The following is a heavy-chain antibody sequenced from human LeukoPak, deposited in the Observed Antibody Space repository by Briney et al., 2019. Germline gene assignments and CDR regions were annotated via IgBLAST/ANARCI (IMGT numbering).Heavy chain of an antibody. CDR3: ARGGGLDV. CDR1: GFTFSSYW. J-gene: IGHJ6*02. D-gene: IGHD3-16*01. V-gene: IGHV3-7*03. Sequence: GGSLRLSCAASGFTFSSYWMNWARQAPGKGLEGVASINHNGNVNYYVDSVKGRLTISRDNAKNSLYLQMSNLRAEDTAVYFCARGGGLDVWGQGATVTVSS. CDR2: INHNGNVN.